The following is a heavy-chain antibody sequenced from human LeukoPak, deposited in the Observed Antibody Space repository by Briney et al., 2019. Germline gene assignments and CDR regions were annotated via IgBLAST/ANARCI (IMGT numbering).Heavy chain of an antibody. CDR2: INPNSGGT. J-gene: IGHJ4*02. CDR3: ATVDTAMVTHLLPYFDY. CDR1: GYTFTDYY. D-gene: IGHD5-18*01. Sequence: ASVKVSCKASGYTFTDYYMHWVRQAPGQGLEWMGWINPNSGGTNYAQKFQGRVTITADKSTSTAYMELSSLRSEDTAVYYCATVDTAMVTHLLPYFDYWGQGTLVTVSS. V-gene: IGHV1-2*02.